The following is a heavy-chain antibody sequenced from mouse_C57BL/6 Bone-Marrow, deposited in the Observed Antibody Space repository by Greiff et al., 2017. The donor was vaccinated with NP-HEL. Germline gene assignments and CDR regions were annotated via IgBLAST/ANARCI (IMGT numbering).Heavy chain of an antibody. V-gene: IGHV2-2*01. CDR3: ARRDGYPWFAY. CDR1: GFSLTSYG. D-gene: IGHD2-3*01. CDR2: IWSGGST. Sequence: VKLVESGPGLVQPSQSLSITCTVSGFSLTSYGVHWVRQSPGKGLEWLGVIWSGGSTDYNAAFISRLSISKDNSKSQVFFKMNSLQADDTAIYYCARRDGYPWFAYWGQGTLVTVSA. J-gene: IGHJ3*01.